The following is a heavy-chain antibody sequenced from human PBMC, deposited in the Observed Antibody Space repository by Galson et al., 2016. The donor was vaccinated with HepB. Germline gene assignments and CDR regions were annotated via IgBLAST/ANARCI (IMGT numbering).Heavy chain of an antibody. Sequence: SLRLSCAASQFTFSTYAMHWVRQAPGKGLEWVSVIYSGGNTNYADSVKGRFTISRDNSKNVLYLQMNSLRAEDTAVYYCARSANHYGSGTYYNSWYYYYDMDVWGQGTTVTVSS. CDR1: QFTFSTYA. V-gene: IGHV3-53*01. CDR2: IYSGGNT. D-gene: IGHD3-10*01. CDR3: ARSANHYGSGTYYNSWYYYYDMDV. J-gene: IGHJ6*02.